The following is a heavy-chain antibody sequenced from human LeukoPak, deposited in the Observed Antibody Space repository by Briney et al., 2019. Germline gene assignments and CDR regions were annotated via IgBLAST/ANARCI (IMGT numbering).Heavy chain of an antibody. CDR3: ARARRHHLIGDYFDY. V-gene: IGHV1-2*02. D-gene: IGHD3-22*01. CDR1: GDTFTAYY. Sequence: GASVKVSCKACGDTFTAYYMHWVRQAPGQGLEWMGWVNPNSGDTNYAPKFQGRVTLTRVTSISAAYMELSRLKSDDTAVYYCARARRHHLIGDYFDYWGQGTLVTVSS. CDR2: VNPNSGDT. J-gene: IGHJ4*02.